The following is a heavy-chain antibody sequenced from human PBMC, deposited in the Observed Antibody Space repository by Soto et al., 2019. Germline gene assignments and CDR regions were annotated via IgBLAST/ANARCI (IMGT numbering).Heavy chain of an antibody. CDR1: GFTFSSYA. J-gene: IGHJ5*02. CDR3: VKPRLFGVALYNNWFDP. D-gene: IGHD3-3*01. CDR2: ISSNGGST. V-gene: IGHV3-64D*08. Sequence: GGSLRLSCSASGFTFSSYAMHWVRQAPGKGLEYVSAISSNGGSTYYADSVKGRFTISRDNSKNTLYLQMSSLRAEDTAVYYCVKPRLFGVALYNNWFDPWGQGTLVTVSS.